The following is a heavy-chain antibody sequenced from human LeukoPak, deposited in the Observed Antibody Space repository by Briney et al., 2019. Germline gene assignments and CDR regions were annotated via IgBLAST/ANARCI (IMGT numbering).Heavy chain of an antibody. Sequence: GGSLRLSCAASGFTFSSYGMHWVRQAPGKGLDWVAFIQYDGRNANYADSVKGRFTVSRDNSQSMVYLQMNSLTFDDTAVYYCANHDYGDQPGANCGQGTLVIVSS. J-gene: IGHJ4*02. CDR1: GFTFSSYG. CDR2: IQYDGRNA. D-gene: IGHD4-17*01. CDR3: ANHDYGDQPGAN. V-gene: IGHV3-30*02.